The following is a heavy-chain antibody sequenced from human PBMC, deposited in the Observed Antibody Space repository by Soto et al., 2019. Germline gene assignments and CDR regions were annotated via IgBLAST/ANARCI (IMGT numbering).Heavy chain of an antibody. J-gene: IGHJ5*02. V-gene: IGHV1-69*02. CDR1: GGTFSSYT. D-gene: IGHD2-15*01. Sequence: GASVKVSCKASGGTFSSYTISWVRQAPGQGLEWMGRIIPILGIANYAQKFQGRVTITADKSTSTAYMELSSLRSEDTAVYYCAIGYCSGGSCYSGWFDPWGQGTLVTVSS. CDR2: IIPILGIA. CDR3: AIGYCSGGSCYSGWFDP.